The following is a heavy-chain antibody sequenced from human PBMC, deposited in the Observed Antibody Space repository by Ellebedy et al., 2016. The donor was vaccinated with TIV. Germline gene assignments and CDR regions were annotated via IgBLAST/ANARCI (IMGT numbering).Heavy chain of an antibody. V-gene: IGHV3-7*01. Sequence: GESLKISCAASGFTFNSYWMTRVRQAPGKGLEWVANINQDGSDKYYVDSLRGRFTISRDNAKNSLYLQMNSLRGEDTAVYYCATDGSYGDYRSPTHAFVMWGQGTLVTVSS. J-gene: IGHJ3*02. CDR1: GFTFNSYW. D-gene: IGHD4-17*01. CDR2: INQDGSDK. CDR3: ATDGSYGDYRSPTHAFVM.